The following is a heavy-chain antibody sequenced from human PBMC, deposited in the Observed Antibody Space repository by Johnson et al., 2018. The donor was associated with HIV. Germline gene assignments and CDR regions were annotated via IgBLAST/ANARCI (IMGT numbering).Heavy chain of an antibody. D-gene: IGHD1-26*01. CDR3: SRVGAGTVMIVGGGYDAFDV. CDR1: GFTFSSNY. Sequence: VQLVESGGGVVQPGRSLRLSCAASGFTFSSNYMSWVRQAPGKGLEWVSVIYSGGSTYYADSVKGRFTISRDNSKNTLYLQMNSLRAEDTAVYYWSRVGAGTVMIVGGGYDAFDVWGHVTMVTVSS. CDR2: IYSGGST. J-gene: IGHJ3*01. V-gene: IGHV3-66*01.